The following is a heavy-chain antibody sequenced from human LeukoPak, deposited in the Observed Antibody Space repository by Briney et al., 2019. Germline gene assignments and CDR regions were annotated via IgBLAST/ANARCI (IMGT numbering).Heavy chain of an antibody. D-gene: IGHD6-13*01. CDR2: ITGNSNYI. Sequence: GGSLRLSCAASGFTFSIYSINWVRQAPGKGLEWVSFITGNSNYIYYADSVKGRFTISRENAKNSLYLQMNSLRAGDTAVYYCARKSSSSWYGYYFDYWGQGTLVTVSS. CDR1: GFTFSIYS. CDR3: ARKSSSSWYGYYFDY. J-gene: IGHJ4*02. V-gene: IGHV3-21*01.